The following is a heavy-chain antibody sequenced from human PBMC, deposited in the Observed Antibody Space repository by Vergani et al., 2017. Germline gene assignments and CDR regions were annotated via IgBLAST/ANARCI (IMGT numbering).Heavy chain of an antibody. CDR2: ISGSGGST. V-gene: IGHV3-23*01. J-gene: IGHJ4*02. Sequence: EVQLLESGGGLVQPGGSLRLSCAASGFTFSSYAMSWARQAPGKRLEWVSAISGSGGSTYYADSVKGRFTISRDNSKNTLYLQMNSLRAEDTAVYYCAGGPHYDFWSGPAEVWGQGTLVTVSS. D-gene: IGHD3-3*01. CDR1: GFTFSSYA. CDR3: AGGPHYDFWSGPAEV.